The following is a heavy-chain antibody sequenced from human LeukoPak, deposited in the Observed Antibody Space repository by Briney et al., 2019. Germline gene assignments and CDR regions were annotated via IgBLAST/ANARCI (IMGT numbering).Heavy chain of an antibody. D-gene: IGHD4-17*01. J-gene: IGHJ4*02. CDR2: ISSSSSYI. V-gene: IGHV3-21*01. CDR3: ARDPPLPVTTDYFDY. CDR1: GFTFSSYS. Sequence: PGGSLRLSCAASGFTFSSYSMNWVRQAPGKGLEWVSSISSSSSYIYYADSVKGRFTISRDNAKTSLYLQMNGLRAEDTAVYYCARDPPLPVTTDYFDYWGQGTLVTVSS.